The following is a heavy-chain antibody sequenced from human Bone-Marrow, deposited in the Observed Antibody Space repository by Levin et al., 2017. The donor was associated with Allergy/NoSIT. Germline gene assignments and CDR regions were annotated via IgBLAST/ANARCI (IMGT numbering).Heavy chain of an antibody. V-gene: IGHV3-48*02. CDR1: GFTFSSYS. D-gene: IGHD2-15*01. CDR3: ARDRGLPDIVVVVAATGPSHYHYYYYGMDV. Sequence: GESLKISCAASGFTFSSYSMNWVRQAPGKGLEWVSYISSSSSTIYYADSVKGRFTISRDNAKNSLYLQMNSLRDEDTAVYYCARDRGLPDIVVVVAATGPSHYHYYYYGMDVWGQGTTVTVSS. CDR2: ISSSSSTI. J-gene: IGHJ6*02.